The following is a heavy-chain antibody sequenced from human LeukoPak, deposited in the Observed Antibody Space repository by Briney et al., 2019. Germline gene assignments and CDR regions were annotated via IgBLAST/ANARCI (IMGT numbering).Heavy chain of an antibody. J-gene: IGHJ4*02. CDR2: IWYDGSNK. V-gene: IGHV3-33*01. Sequence: GGSLRLSCAASGFTFSSYGMHWVRQAPGKGLEWVAVIWYDGSNKYYADSVKGRFTISRDNSKNTLYLQMNSLRAGDTAVYYCARDSNGDYVGISDFDYWGQGTLVTVSS. CDR1: GFTFSSYG. D-gene: IGHD4-17*01. CDR3: ARDSNGDYVGISDFDY.